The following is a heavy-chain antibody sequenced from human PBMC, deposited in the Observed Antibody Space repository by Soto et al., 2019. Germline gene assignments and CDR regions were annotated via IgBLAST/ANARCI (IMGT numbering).Heavy chain of an antibody. CDR3: ARGFSRLGDSSGYYYYF. CDR2: ISAYSGVT. J-gene: IGHJ4*02. CDR1: GYTFSSYG. Sequence: QIQLVQSGPEVKKPGASVKVSCKSSGYTFSSYGVSWVRQAPGQGLEWLGWISAYSGVTNFAQNFQGRLTMTTDTSTSTAYMELRSLRSDDTAVYYCARGFSRLGDSSGYYYYFWGQGTLVTVSS. D-gene: IGHD3-22*01. V-gene: IGHV1-18*01.